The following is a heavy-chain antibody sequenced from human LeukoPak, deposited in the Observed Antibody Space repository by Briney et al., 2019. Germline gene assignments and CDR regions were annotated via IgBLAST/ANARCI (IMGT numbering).Heavy chain of an antibody. V-gene: IGHV4-59*12. CDR1: GGSISSYC. J-gene: IGHJ4*02. CDR2: IYYSGST. Sequence: SETLSLTCTVSGGSISSYCWNWIRQPPGKGLEWIGYIYYSGSTNYNPSLKSRVTISVDTSKNQFSLKLSSVTAADTAVYFCARDEGSSYPFDYWGQGTLVTVSS. D-gene: IGHD2-2*01. CDR3: ARDEGSSYPFDY.